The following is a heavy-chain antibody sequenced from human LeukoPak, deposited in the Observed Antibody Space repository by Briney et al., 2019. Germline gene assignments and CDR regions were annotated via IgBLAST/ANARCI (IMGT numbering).Heavy chain of an antibody. CDR3: AGTTVTTWDYYGMDV. V-gene: IGHV3-48*01. CDR2: ISSSSSTI. J-gene: IGHJ6*02. Sequence: PGGSLRLSCAAAGFTFRSYSMNWGRQAPGKGLEWVSYISSSSSTIYYADSVKGRFTISRDNAKNSLYLQMNSLRAEDTAVYYCAGTTVTTWDYYGMDVWGQGTTVTVSS. D-gene: IGHD4-17*01. CDR1: GFTFRSYS.